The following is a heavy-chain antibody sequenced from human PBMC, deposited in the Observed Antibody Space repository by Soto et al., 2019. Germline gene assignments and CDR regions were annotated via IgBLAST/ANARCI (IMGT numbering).Heavy chain of an antibody. D-gene: IGHD4-17*01. Sequence: QITLKESGPTLVKPTQTLTLTCTFSGFSLSTSGVGVGWIRQPPGTALEWLAVIYWDDTKHYSPSLKSRLTITKDTSKNQVALTMTNMDPVDTATYSCAHKGYGDYPIDYWGQGTLVTVSS. V-gene: IGHV2-5*02. CDR1: GFSLSTSGVG. CDR3: AHKGYGDYPIDY. J-gene: IGHJ4*02. CDR2: IYWDDTK.